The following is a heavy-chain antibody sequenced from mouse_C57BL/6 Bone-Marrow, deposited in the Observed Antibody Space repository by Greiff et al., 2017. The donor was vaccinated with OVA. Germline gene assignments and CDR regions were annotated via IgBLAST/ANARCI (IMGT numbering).Heavy chain of an antibody. D-gene: IGHD2-4*01. V-gene: IGHV1-53*01. Sequence: QVQLQQPGTELVKPGASVNLSCKASGYTFTSSWMHWVKQRPGQGLEWIGNINPSNGGTNYNEKFKSKATLTVDKSSSTAYMQLSSLTSEDSAVYYCARRHYDYDWYFDVWGTGTTVTVSS. CDR1: GYTFTSSW. CDR3: ARRHYDYDWYFDV. J-gene: IGHJ1*03. CDR2: INPSNGGT.